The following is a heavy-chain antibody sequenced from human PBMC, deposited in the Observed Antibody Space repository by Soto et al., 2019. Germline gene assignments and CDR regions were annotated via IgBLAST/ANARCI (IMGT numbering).Heavy chain of an antibody. Sequence: QLQLQESGSGLVKPSQTLSLTCAVSGGSISSGGYSWSWIRQPPGKGLEWIGYIYHSGSTYYNPSLKSRGTISVDRSKNPFPLKLRSVTAADTAVYYCAAGGGLPRYYWGQGTLVTVSS. J-gene: IGHJ4*02. CDR2: IYHSGST. CDR3: AAGGGLPRYY. V-gene: IGHV4-30-2*01. D-gene: IGHD5-12*01. CDR1: GGSISSGGYS.